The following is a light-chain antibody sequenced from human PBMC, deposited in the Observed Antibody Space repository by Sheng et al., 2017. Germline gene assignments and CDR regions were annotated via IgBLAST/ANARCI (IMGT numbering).Light chain of an antibody. CDR1: QSVSSN. V-gene: IGKV3-15*01. Sequence: EIVLTQSPATLSVSPGERATLSCRASQSVSSNFLAWYQQKPGQAPRLLIYGASTRATGIPARFSGSGSGTEFTLTISSLQSEDFAVYYCQQYNNWPRTFGQGTKLEI. J-gene: IGKJ2*01. CDR2: GAS. CDR3: QQYNNWPRT.